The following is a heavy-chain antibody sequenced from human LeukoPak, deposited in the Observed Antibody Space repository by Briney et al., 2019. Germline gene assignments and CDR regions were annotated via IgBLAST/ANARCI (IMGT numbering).Heavy chain of an antibody. V-gene: IGHV3-21*01. D-gene: IGHD3/OR15-3a*01. J-gene: IGHJ4*02. CDR1: GFTFRSYS. CDR3: ARFETRGTGDSDF. Sequence: GGYLRLSCEGTGFTFRSYSMIWLRQAPGMGLEGVSSTSGDSVHIFYAVSVKGRFTIYRDEAKGSLYLQRNSLSAEYTAVYYCARFETRGTGDSDFWGQGTLVTVSS. CDR2: TSGDSVHI.